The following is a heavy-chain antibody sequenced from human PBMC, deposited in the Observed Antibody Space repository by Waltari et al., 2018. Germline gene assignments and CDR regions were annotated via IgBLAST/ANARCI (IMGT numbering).Heavy chain of an antibody. CDR1: GGTFSSYA. Sequence: QVQLVQSGAEVKKPGSSVKVSCKASGGTFSSYAISRVRKAPGQGLEWMGGIIPIFGTANYAQKFQGRVTITTDESTSTAYMELSSLRSEDTAVYYCARGVGIAARRTYYFDYWGQGTLVTVSS. V-gene: IGHV1-69*05. CDR2: IIPIFGTA. D-gene: IGHD6-6*01. J-gene: IGHJ4*02. CDR3: ARGVGIAARRTYYFDY.